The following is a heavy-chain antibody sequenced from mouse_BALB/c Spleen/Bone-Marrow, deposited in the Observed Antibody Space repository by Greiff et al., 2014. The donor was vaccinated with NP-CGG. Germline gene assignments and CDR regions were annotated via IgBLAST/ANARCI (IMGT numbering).Heavy chain of an antibody. Sequence: VQLQQSGPELVKPGASVKISCKASGYAFSSSWMNWVKQRPGQGLEWIGRIYPGDGDTNYNGKFKGKATLTADKSSSTAYMQLSSLTSVDSAVYFCARRGLGLDYWGQGTTLTVSS. V-gene: IGHV1-82*01. D-gene: IGHD3-3*01. CDR2: IYPGDGDT. CDR1: GYAFSSSW. CDR3: ARRGLGLDY. J-gene: IGHJ2*01.